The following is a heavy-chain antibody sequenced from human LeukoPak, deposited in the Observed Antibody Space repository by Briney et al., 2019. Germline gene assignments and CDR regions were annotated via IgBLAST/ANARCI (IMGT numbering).Heavy chain of an antibody. V-gene: IGHV3-21*01. J-gene: IGHJ6*03. CDR1: GFTFSSYS. CDR3: ARVPTPYYYYMDV. Sequence: GGSLRLSCAASGFTFSSYSMNWVRQAPGKGLEWVSSISSSSSYIYYADSVKGRFTISRDNAKNSLYLQMNSLRAEDTAVYYCARVPTPYYYYMDVWGKGTTVTVSS. CDR2: ISSSSSYI.